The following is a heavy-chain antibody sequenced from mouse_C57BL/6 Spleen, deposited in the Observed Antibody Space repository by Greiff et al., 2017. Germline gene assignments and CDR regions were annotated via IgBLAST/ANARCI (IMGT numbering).Heavy chain of an antibody. J-gene: IGHJ1*03. CDR3: ARQVVAHWYFDV. V-gene: IGHV5-12*01. Sequence: DVKLVESGGGLVQPGGSLKLSCAASGFTFSDYYMYWVRQTPEKRLEWVAYISNGGGSTYYPDTVKGRFTISRDNAKNTLYLQMSRLKSEDTAMYYCARQVVAHWYFDVWGTGTTVTVSS. CDR2: ISNGGGST. D-gene: IGHD1-1*01. CDR1: GFTFSDYY.